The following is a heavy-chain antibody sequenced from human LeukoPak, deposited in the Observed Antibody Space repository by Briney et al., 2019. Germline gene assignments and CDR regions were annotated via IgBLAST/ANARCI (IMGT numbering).Heavy chain of an antibody. CDR3: ARDFRFLEDY. Sequence: GGSLRLSCAASGFTFSNYWMTWFRQTPGKGLEWVGNIKPDGSEKYYVDSVKGRFTISRDNAKNSLFLQMSSLRVEDTAVYYCARDFRFLEDYWGQGTLVTVSS. CDR1: GFTFSNYW. V-gene: IGHV3-7*01. CDR2: IKPDGSEK. D-gene: IGHD3-3*01. J-gene: IGHJ4*02.